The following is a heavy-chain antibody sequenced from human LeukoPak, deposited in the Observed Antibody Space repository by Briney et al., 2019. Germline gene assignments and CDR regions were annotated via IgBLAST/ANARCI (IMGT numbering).Heavy chain of an antibody. J-gene: IGHJ4*02. V-gene: IGHV4-34*01. D-gene: IGHD6-13*01. Sequence: PSETLSLTCAVYGGSFSGYYWSWIRQPPGKGLEWIGEINHSGSTNYNPSLKGRVTISVDTSKNQFSLKLSSVTAADTAVYYCARYKDRLGYSSSWYYFDYWGQGTLVTVSS. CDR3: ARYKDRLGYSSSWYYFDY. CDR1: GGSFSGYY. CDR2: INHSGST.